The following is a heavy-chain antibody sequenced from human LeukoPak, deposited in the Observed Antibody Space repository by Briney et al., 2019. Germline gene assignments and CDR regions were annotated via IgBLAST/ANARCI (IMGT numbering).Heavy chain of an antibody. J-gene: IGHJ4*02. Sequence: SETLSLTCTVSGGSISNYYWSWVRQPPGKGLEWIGEINHSGSTNYNPSLKSRVTISVDTSKNQFSLKLSSVTAADTAVYYCARGSRGSSGYVDYWGQGTLVTVSS. CDR1: GGSISNYY. V-gene: IGHV4-34*01. CDR3: ARGSRGSSGYVDY. D-gene: IGHD3-22*01. CDR2: INHSGST.